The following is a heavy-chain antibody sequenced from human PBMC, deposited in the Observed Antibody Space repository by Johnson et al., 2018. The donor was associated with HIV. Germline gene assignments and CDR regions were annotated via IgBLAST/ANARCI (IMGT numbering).Heavy chain of an antibody. D-gene: IGHD3-9*01. J-gene: IGHJ3*02. CDR3: ARDPYYDFLTGPRDAFDI. V-gene: IGHV3-30*19. CDR1: GFTFNNYG. CDR2: ISYDGSNK. Sequence: QVQLVESGGGVVQPGGSLRLSCAASGFTFNNYGMHWVRQSPGKGLEWVAVISYDGSNKYYADSVKGRFTISRDNSKNTLYLQMNSLRAEDTAVYYCARDPYYDFLTGPRDAFDIWGQGTMVAVSS.